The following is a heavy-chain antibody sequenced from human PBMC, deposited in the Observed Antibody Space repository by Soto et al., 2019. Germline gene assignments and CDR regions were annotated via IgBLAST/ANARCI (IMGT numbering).Heavy chain of an antibody. J-gene: IGHJ6*02. CDR1: GFTFDDYA. CDR2: ISWNSGSI. Sequence: EVQLVESGGGLVQPGRSLRLSCAASGFTFDDYAMHWVRQAPGKGLEWVSGISWNSGSIDYADSVKGRFTISRDSAKNSLYLQMQILRADDTALYYCAKDKQCSGGSCYNPRARYNYYGMDVWGQGTTVTVPS. V-gene: IGHV3-9*01. CDR3: AKDKQCSGGSCYNPRARYNYYGMDV. D-gene: IGHD2-15*01.